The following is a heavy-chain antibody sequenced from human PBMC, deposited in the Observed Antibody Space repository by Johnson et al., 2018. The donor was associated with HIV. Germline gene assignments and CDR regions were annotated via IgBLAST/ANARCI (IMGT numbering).Heavy chain of an antibody. CDR2: ISGSGGST. Sequence: VQLVESGGGVVQPGRSLRLSCVASGFSFSSYAMHWVRQAPGKGLEWVSAISGSGGSTYYADSVKGRFTISRDNSKNTLYLQMTGRRAEDTAVYYCAKEGYCSSTSCYENAFDIWGQGTMVTVSS. D-gene: IGHD2-2*01. J-gene: IGHJ3*02. CDR3: AKEGYCSSTSCYENAFDI. V-gene: IGHV3-23*04. CDR1: GFSFSSYA.